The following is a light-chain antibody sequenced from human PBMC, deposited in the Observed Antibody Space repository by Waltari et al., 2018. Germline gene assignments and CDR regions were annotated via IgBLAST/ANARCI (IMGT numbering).Light chain of an antibody. V-gene: IGLV3-1*01. CDR2: QDD. CDR3: QAWDHSAWV. J-gene: IGLJ3*02. CDR1: KLEDTS. Sequence: YDLTQAPSVSVSPGQTASIACSGDKLEDTSVSWYQQRPGLSPLLVIYQDDRRPSEIPERFSGSNSGNTATLTISGTQPMDEADYFCQAWDHSAWVFGGGTKLTVL.